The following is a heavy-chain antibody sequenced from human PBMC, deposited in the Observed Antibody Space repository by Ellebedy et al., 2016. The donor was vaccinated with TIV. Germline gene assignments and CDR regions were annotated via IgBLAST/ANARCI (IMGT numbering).Heavy chain of an antibody. Sequence: ASVKVSXKASGYTFTSYDINWVRQATGQGLEWMGWMNPNSGNTGYAQKLQGRVTMTTDTSTSTAYMELRSLRSDDTAVYYCARVSYDILTGYYSPSDHDYWGQGTLVTVSS. CDR1: GYTFTSYD. V-gene: IGHV1-8*01. CDR3: ARVSYDILTGYYSPSDHDY. J-gene: IGHJ4*02. CDR2: MNPNSGNT. D-gene: IGHD3-9*01.